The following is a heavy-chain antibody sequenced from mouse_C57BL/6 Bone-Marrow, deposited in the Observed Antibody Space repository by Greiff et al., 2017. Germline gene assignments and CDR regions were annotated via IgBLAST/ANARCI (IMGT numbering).Heavy chain of an antibody. J-gene: IGHJ2*01. CDR2: ISSGGDYI. V-gene: IGHV5-9-1*02. CDR3: TREDYDYDKRVFDY. D-gene: IGHD2-4*01. Sequence: EVQRVESGEGLVKPGGSLKLSCAASGFTFSSYAMSWVRQTPEKRLEWVAYISSGGDYIYYADTVKGRFTISRDNARNTLYLQMSSLKSEDTAMYYCTREDYDYDKRVFDYWGQGTTLTVSS. CDR1: GFTFSSYA.